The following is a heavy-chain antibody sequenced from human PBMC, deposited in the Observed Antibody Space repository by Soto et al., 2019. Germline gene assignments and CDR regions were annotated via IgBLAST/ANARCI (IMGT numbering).Heavy chain of an antibody. D-gene: IGHD2-8*02. CDR3: TGEVASGY. CDR1: GFTVSSDG. Sequence: QVELVESGGGVVQPGRSLRLSCAVSGFTVSSDGMHWVRQAPGKGLEWVAVISRDGGTKYYADSVKGRFTISRDNSRNTLLLEMNSLRGDDMAVYYCTGEVASGYWGQGTLVTVSS. J-gene: IGHJ4*02. V-gene: IGHV3-30*03. CDR2: ISRDGGTK.